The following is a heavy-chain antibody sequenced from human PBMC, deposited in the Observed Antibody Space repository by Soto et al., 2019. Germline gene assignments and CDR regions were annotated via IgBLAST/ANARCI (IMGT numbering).Heavy chain of an antibody. J-gene: IGHJ6*02. CDR3: ARRFYGMDV. V-gene: IGHV3-53*02. CDR1: GFTVSSNY. CDR2: SYSGGST. Sequence: EVQLVETGGGLIHPGGSLILSCAASGFTVSSNYMSWVRQAPGKGLEWVSVSYSGGSTYYADSVKGRFTISRDNSKNTRYLQMNSLRAEDTAVYYCARRFYGMDVWGQGTTVTGAS.